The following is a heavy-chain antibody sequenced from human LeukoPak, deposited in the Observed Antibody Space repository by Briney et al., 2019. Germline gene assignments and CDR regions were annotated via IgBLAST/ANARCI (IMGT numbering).Heavy chain of an antibody. Sequence: SETLSLTCTVSGGSISSYYWSWIRQPPGKGLEWIGYIYYSGSTDYNPSLKSRVTISVDTSKNQFSLKLSSVTAADTAVYYCARASSGYSAYGMDVWGQGTTVTVSS. CDR3: ARASSGYSAYGMDV. CDR2: IYYSGST. CDR1: GGSISSYY. J-gene: IGHJ6*02. D-gene: IGHD3-22*01. V-gene: IGHV4-59*01.